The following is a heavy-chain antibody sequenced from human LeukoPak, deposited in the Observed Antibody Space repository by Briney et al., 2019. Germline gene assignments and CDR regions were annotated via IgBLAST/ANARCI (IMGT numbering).Heavy chain of an antibody. D-gene: IGHD2-15*01. CDR2: ISGSGGST. CDR1: GFIVSSNY. V-gene: IGHV3-23*01. CDR3: ARVSVAGAQTHDY. Sequence: GGSLRLSCAASGFIVSSNYMTWVRQAPGKGLEWVSAISGSGGSTYYADSVKGRFTISRDNSKNTLYLQMNSLRAEDTAVYYCARVSVAGAQTHDYWGQGTLVTVSS. J-gene: IGHJ4*02.